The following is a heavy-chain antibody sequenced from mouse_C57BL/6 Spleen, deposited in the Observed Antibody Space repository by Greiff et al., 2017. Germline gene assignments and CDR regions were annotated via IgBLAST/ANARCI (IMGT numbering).Heavy chain of an antibody. D-gene: IGHD4-1*01. Sequence: VKLVESGEGLVKPGGSLKLSCAASGFTFSSYAMSWVRQTPEKRLEWVAYISSGGDYIYYADTVKGRFTISRDNARNTLYLQMSSLKSEDTAMYYCTRDIPGTGAMDYWGQGTSVTVSS. J-gene: IGHJ4*01. CDR1: GFTFSSYA. CDR2: ISSGGDYI. V-gene: IGHV5-9-1*02. CDR3: TRDIPGTGAMDY.